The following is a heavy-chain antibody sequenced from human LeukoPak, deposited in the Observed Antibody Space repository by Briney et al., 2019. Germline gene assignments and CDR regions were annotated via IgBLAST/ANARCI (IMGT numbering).Heavy chain of an antibody. J-gene: IGHJ4*02. V-gene: IGHV1-18*01. CDR2: ISVYNGNT. Sequence: ASVKVSCKASGYTFTSYGISWVRQAPGQGLEWMGWISVYNGNTNYAQKLQGRVTMTTDTSTSTAYMELRSLRSDDTAVYYCAGERGLGYCSSTSCYEVDYRGQGTLVTVSS. CDR1: GYTFTSYG. CDR3: AGERGLGYCSSTSCYEVDY. D-gene: IGHD2-2*01.